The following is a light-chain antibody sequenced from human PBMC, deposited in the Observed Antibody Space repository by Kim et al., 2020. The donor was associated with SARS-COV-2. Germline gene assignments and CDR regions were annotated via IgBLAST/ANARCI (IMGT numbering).Light chain of an antibody. CDR2: AAS. Sequence: ASIGDIVPITCRASHAIANSLAWYQQKPGKVPQVLIYAASTLQSGVPSRFSGSGSGTEFTLTIGSLQTEDVATYYCQKYNSAPWTFGPGTKVDIK. CDR3: QKYNSAPWT. V-gene: IGKV1-27*01. CDR1: HAIANS. J-gene: IGKJ1*01.